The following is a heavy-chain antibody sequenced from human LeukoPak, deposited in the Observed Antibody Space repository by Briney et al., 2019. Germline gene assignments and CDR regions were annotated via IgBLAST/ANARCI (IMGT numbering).Heavy chain of an antibody. Sequence: PSETLSLTCTVSGGSISSGDYYWSWIRQPPGKGLEWIGNIYYSGSTYYNPSLKSRVTISVDTSKNQFSLKLSSVTAADTAVYYCARFVIVSSFNWFDPWGQGTLVTVSS. CDR1: GGSISSGDYY. J-gene: IGHJ5*02. CDR3: ARFVIVSSFNWFDP. CDR2: IYYSGST. D-gene: IGHD3-22*01. V-gene: IGHV4-30-4*01.